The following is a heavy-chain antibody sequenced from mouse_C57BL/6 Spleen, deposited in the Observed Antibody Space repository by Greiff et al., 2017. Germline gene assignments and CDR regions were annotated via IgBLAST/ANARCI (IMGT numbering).Heavy chain of an antibody. V-gene: IGHV1-82*01. Sequence: VQLQQSGPELVKPGASVKISCKASGYAFSSSWMNWVKQRPGKGLEWIGRIYPGDGDTNYNGKFKGKATLTADKSSSTAYMQLSSLTSEDSAVYFCARDYDYVAWFAYWGQGTLVTVSA. J-gene: IGHJ3*01. D-gene: IGHD2-4*01. CDR3: ARDYDYVAWFAY. CDR1: GYAFSSSW. CDR2: IYPGDGDT.